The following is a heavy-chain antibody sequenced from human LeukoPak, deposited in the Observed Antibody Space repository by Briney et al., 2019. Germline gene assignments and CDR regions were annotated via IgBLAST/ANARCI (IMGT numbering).Heavy chain of an antibody. Sequence: PGGSLRLSCAASGFTVSSNYMSWVRQAPGKGLEWVSVIHSGGSTYYADSVKGRFTISRDNSKNTLYLQMNSLRAEDTAVYYCAKEGRWLQLRRGYFDYWGQGTLVTVSS. D-gene: IGHD5-24*01. CDR3: AKEGRWLQLRRGYFDY. V-gene: IGHV3-53*01. CDR1: GFTVSSNY. CDR2: IHSGGST. J-gene: IGHJ4*02.